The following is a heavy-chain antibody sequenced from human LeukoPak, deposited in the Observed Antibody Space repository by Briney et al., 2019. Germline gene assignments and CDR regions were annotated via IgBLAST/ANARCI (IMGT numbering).Heavy chain of an antibody. CDR2: ISSSGSTI. CDR1: GFTFSDYY. J-gene: IGHJ4*02. D-gene: IGHD6-13*01. V-gene: IGHV3-11*01. Sequence: GGSLRLSCAASGFTFSDYYMSWVRQAPGKGLEWVSYISSSGSTIYYADSVKGRFTISRDNAKNSLYLQMNSLRAEDTAVYYCARVRYSSSWYYFDYWGQGTLVTVSS. CDR3: ARVRYSSSWYYFDY.